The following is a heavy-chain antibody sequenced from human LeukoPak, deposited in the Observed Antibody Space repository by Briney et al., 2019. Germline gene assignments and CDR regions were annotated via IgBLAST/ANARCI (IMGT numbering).Heavy chain of an antibody. CDR1: GGSISSGSYY. CDR2: IYTSGST. Sequence: SETLSLTYTVSGGSISSGSYYWSWIRQPAGKGLEWIGRIYTSGSTNYNPSLKSRVTMSVDTSKNQFSLKLSSVTAADTAVYFYVRVIGAPNYYYYMDVWGKGTTVTVSS. D-gene: IGHD3-22*01. J-gene: IGHJ6*03. V-gene: IGHV4-61*02. CDR3: VRVIGAPNYYYYMDV.